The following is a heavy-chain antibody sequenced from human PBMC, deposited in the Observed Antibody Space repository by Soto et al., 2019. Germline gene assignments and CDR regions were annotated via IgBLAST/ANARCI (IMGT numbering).Heavy chain of an antibody. J-gene: IGHJ4*02. CDR3: ALEYCSSTSCYRDY. D-gene: IGHD2-2*02. V-gene: IGHV1-69*02. Sequence: QVQLVQSGAEVKKPGSSVKVSCKASGGTFSSYTISWVRQAPGQGLEWMGRIIPILGIANYAQKFRGRVTIPADKSTSTAYLELSCLISKDMALYYCALEYCSSTSCYRDYWGQGTLVTVSS. CDR1: GGTFSSYT. CDR2: IIPILGIA.